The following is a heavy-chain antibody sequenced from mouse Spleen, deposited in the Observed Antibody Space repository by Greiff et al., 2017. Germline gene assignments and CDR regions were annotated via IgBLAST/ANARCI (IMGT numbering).Heavy chain of an antibody. Sequence: LEWVATISSGGSYTYYPDSVKGRFTISRDNAKNTLYLQMSSLRSEDTAMYYCAREELKYFDVWGAGTTVTVSS. D-gene: IGHD1-3*01. CDR3: AREELKYFDV. J-gene: IGHJ1*01. CDR2: ISSGGSYT. V-gene: IGHV5-9-1*01.